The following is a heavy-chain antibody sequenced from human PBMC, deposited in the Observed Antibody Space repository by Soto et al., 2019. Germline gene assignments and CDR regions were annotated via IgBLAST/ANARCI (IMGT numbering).Heavy chain of an antibody. CDR3: AKDAVPYNGKWDWFDS. V-gene: IGHV3-23*01. D-gene: IGHD1-20*01. CDR2: IGGLGSDT. J-gene: IGHJ5*01. Sequence: DVQLLESGGGLVQPGGSLTLSCAASRFRFSDFAMSWVRQAPGKGLEWVSSIGGLGSDTYYADPVKGRFTISRDNSKSTLYLLMDRLRDEDTAVYYCAKDAVPYNGKWDWFDSWGQGTLVIVS. CDR1: RFRFSDFA.